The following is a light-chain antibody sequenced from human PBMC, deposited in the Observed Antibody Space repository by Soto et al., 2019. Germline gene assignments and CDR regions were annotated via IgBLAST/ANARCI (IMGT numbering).Light chain of an antibody. V-gene: IGLV6-57*04. Sequence: NFMLTQPHSVSESPGKTVIISCTRSSGSIASNYVQWFQQRPGSAPTTLIYEDTERISGVPDRFSGSIDRSSNSASLTISGLQTEDEADYYCQSYDSDNWVFGGGTKVTVL. J-gene: IGLJ3*02. CDR1: SGSIASNY. CDR2: EDT. CDR3: QSYDSDNWV.